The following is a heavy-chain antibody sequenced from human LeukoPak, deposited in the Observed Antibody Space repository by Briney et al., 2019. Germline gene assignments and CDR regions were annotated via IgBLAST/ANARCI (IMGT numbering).Heavy chain of an antibody. D-gene: IGHD3-10*01. V-gene: IGHV3-21*01. CDR2: ISSRSGYL. CDR1: GFTFSSYA. J-gene: IGHJ6*02. CDR3: ARESEGHYYGSGKPFYYGMDV. Sequence: PGGSLRLSCAASGFTFSSYAMSWVRQAPGKGLEWVSCISSRSGYLYYADSVKGRFTISRDNAKNSLYLQMNNLRAEDTAVYYCARESEGHYYGSGKPFYYGMDVWGQGTTVTVSS.